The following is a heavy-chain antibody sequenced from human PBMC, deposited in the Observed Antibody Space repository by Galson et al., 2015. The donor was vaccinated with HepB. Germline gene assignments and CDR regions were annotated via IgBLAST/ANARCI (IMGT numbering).Heavy chain of an antibody. D-gene: IGHD2-15*01. J-gene: IGHJ4*02. CDR1: GFTFSSYW. Sequence: SLRLSCAASGFTFSSYWMSWVRQAPGKGLEWVTNIKQDGSEKYYVDSVKGRFTISRDNAKNSLYLQMNSLRAEDTAVYYCARIVVVVAGEPGYFDYWGQGTLVTVPS. CDR2: IKQDGSEK. V-gene: IGHV3-7*03. CDR3: ARIVVVVAGEPGYFDY.